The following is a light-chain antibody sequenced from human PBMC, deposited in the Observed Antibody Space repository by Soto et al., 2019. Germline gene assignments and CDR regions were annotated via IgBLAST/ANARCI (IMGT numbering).Light chain of an antibody. CDR1: QGISSW. J-gene: IGKJ1*01. CDR3: QQASTFPWT. Sequence: DIQMTQSPSSVSASVGDRVTITCRASQGISSWLAWYKQKPGKAPTDLIADASLFHSGVPSRFGGSGFGTDLTLPTSSLQPGDFATYYCQQASTFPWTFGQGTKVEVK. CDR2: DAS. V-gene: IGKV1-12*01.